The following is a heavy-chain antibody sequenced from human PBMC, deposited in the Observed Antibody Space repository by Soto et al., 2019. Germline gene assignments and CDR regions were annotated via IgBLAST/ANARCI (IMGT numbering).Heavy chain of an antibody. CDR3: SHGYEYYFDS. CDR2: IHPSGGGS. J-gene: IGHJ4*02. V-gene: IGHV1-46*02. D-gene: IGHD5-18*01. CDR1: GYALNTYY. Sequence: ASVKVSCKPSGYALNTYYLHWVRQAPGQGLEWMGIIHPSGGGSTYAQKFLGRVTMTRDTSTSTVFMELSSLRSADTAMYYCSHGYEYYFDSWGQGTLVTVSS.